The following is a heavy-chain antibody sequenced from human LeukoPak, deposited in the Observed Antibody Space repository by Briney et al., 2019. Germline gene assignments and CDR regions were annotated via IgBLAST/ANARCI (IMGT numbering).Heavy chain of an antibody. CDR3: ARGSYYGSGSYWWFDP. CDR2: IIPIFGTA. Sequence: ASVKVSCKASGGTFSSYAISWVRQAPGQGLEWMGGIIPIFGTANYAQKFQGRVTITTDESTSTAYMELSSLRSEDTAVYYCARGSYYGSGSYWWFDPWGQGTLVTVSS. J-gene: IGHJ5*02. V-gene: IGHV1-69*05. CDR1: GGTFSSYA. D-gene: IGHD3-10*01.